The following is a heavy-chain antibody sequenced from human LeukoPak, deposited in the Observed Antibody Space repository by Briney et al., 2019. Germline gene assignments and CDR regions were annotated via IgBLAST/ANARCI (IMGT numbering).Heavy chain of an antibody. D-gene: IGHD4-17*01. CDR1: GFSVSSNY. CDR3: ILTTVTTSVEY. V-gene: IGHV3-53*01. J-gene: IGHJ4*02. Sequence: GGSLRLSCSASGFSVSSNYMNWVRQAPGKGLEWVSVIYNGDRIHYADSVKGRFTISSDNSKNTVYLQMNSLRAEDTAVYYCILTTVTTSVEYWGQGTLVTVP. CDR2: IYNGDRI.